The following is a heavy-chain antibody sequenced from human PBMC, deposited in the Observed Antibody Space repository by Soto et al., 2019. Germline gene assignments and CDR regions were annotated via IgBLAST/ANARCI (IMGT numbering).Heavy chain of an antibody. Sequence: GGSLRLSCAASGFTFSSYSMNWVRQAPGKGLEWVSSISSSSSYIYYADSVKGRFTISRDNAKNSLYLQMNSLRAEDTAVYYCARDAATLSLSGYSSRDGGTTPVSIKKYFQHWGQGTLVTVSS. CDR1: GFTFSSYS. CDR3: ARDAATLSLSGYSSRDGGTTPVSIKKYFQH. CDR2: ISSSSSYI. D-gene: IGHD6-13*01. J-gene: IGHJ1*01. V-gene: IGHV3-21*01.